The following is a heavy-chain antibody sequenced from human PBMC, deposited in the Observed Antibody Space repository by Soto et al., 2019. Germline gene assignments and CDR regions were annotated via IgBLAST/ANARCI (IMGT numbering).Heavy chain of an antibody. V-gene: IGHV3-53*01. D-gene: IGHD5-18*01. CDR2: IYSGGST. CDR3: ARDRDTALNYGMDV. J-gene: IGHJ6*02. Sequence: GGSLRLSCAASGFTVSSNYMSWVRQAPGKGLEWVSVIYSGGSTYYADSVKGRFTISRDNSKNTLYPQMNSLRAEDTAVYYCARDRDTALNYGMDVWGQGTTVTVSS. CDR1: GFTVSSNY.